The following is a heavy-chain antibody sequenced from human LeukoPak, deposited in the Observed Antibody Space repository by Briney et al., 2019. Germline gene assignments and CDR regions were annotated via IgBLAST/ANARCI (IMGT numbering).Heavy chain of an antibody. CDR2: IYYSGST. CDR3: ARAPNPDFFDD. V-gene: IGHV4-59*01. Sequence: SSETLSLTCTVSSGSIRTSYCSWIRQPPGNGLEWIGYIYYSGSTNYNPSLKSRVTISVDTSRNQFSLKLSSVTAADTAVYYCARAPNPDFFDDWGQGTLVTVSS. D-gene: IGHD2-8*01. J-gene: IGHJ4*02. CDR1: SGSIRTSY.